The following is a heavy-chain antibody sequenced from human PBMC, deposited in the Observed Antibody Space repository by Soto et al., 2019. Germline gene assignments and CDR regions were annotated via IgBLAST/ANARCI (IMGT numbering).Heavy chain of an antibody. V-gene: IGHV3-7*01. CDR3: ARDFYGGYTYGPGDY. Sequence: EVQLVESGGGLVQPGGSLRLSCAASGFMFSAYWMSWVRQAPGKGLEWVANIHGDGGKIYYVDSVKGRFTISRDNAQRSLYLKMNSLKAEDTAVSYCARDFYGGYTYGPGDYWGQGALVAVSS. CDR2: IHGDGGKI. CDR1: GFMFSAYW. J-gene: IGHJ4*02. D-gene: IGHD5-18*01.